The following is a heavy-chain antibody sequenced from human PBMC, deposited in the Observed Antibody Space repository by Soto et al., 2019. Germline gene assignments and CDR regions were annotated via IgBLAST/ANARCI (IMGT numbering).Heavy chain of an antibody. CDR2: IFSNDEK. V-gene: IGHV2-26*01. CDR1: GFSLSNARMG. D-gene: IGHD2-15*01. CDR3: ARIRDLGYCSGGSCYSFYDY. J-gene: IGHJ4*02. Sequence: QVTLKESGPVLVKPTETLTLTCTVSGFSLSNARMGVSWIRQPPGKALEWLAHIFSNDEKSYSTSLKSRLTISTDTSKSQVVLTMTNMDPVDTATYYCARIRDLGYCSGGSCYSFYDYWGQGTLVTVSS.